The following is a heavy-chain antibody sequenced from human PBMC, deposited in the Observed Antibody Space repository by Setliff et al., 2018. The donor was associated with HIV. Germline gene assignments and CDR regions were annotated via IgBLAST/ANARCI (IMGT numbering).Heavy chain of an antibody. CDR3: ARGLKGGGYYFDY. J-gene: IGHJ4*01. Sequence: SETLSLTCTVSGDSISGYYRSWVRQPPGKGLEWIGYVYYSGSTNYNPSPKSRVTLSFDTSKNNFSLNLNSVTATDTAVYYCARGLKGGGYYFDYWGQGMLVTVSS. D-gene: IGHD1-26*01. V-gene: IGHV4-59*01. CDR1: GDSISGYY. CDR2: VYYSGST.